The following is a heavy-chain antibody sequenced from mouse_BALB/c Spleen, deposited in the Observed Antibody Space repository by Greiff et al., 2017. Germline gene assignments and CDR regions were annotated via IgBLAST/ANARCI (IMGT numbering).Heavy chain of an antibody. CDR2: ISYSGST. V-gene: IGHV3-2*02. CDR3: ARWGGYYPWFAY. J-gene: IGHJ3*01. D-gene: IGHD2-3*01. Sequence: EVQLQESGPGLVKPSQSLSLTCTVTGYSITSDYAWNWIRQFPGNKLEWMGYISYSGSTSYNPSLKSRISITRDTSKNQFFLQLNSVTTEDTATYYCARWGGYYPWFAYWGQGTLVTVSA. CDR1: GYSITSDYA.